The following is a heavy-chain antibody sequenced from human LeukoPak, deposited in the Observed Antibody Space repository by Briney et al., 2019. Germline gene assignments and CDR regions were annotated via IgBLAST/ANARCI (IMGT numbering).Heavy chain of an antibody. CDR2: IYYSGST. CDR1: GGSISSGGYY. V-gene: IGHV4-31*03. J-gene: IGHJ5*02. D-gene: IGHD1-1*01. CDR3: ATETSRRLPFKFDP. Sequence: SETLSLTCTVSGGSISSGGYYWSWIRQHPGKGLEWIGYIYYSGSTYYNPSLKSRVTISVDTSKNQLSLTLSSVAAADTAVYYCATETSRRLPFKFDPWGQGILVTVSS.